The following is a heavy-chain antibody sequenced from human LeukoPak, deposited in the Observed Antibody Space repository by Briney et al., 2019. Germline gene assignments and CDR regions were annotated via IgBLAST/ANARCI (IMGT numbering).Heavy chain of an antibody. CDR1: GNYW. CDR3: VSFYETY. Sequence: GGSLRLSCAASGNYWMHWVRQAPGKGLVWVSHINSDGSWTTYVDSVKGRFIISKDNAKNMVYLQMNNLRAEDTAVYYCVSFYETYWGRGTLVTVSS. CDR2: INSDGSWT. J-gene: IGHJ4*02. V-gene: IGHV3-74*01. D-gene: IGHD2-2*01.